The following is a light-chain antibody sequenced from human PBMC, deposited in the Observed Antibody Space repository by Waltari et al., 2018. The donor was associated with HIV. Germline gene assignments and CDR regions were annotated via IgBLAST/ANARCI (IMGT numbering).Light chain of an antibody. J-gene: IGLJ2*01. V-gene: IGLV1-51*02. CDR1: SPKLGNNL. Sequence: QSVLTQPPSVSAAPGQKVTISCSGTSPKLGNNLVSWYQQLPGTASKLLIFENNKRPSGIPDRFSGSKSGTSATLGITGLQTGDEAEYYCATWDSSLSAGVFGGGTKLTVL. CDR3: ATWDSSLSAGV. CDR2: ENN.